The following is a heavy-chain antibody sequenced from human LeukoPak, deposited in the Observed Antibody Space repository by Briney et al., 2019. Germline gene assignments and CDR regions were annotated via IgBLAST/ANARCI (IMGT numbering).Heavy chain of an antibody. V-gene: IGHV4-39*01. CDR2: IYYSGST. Sequence: SETLSLTCTVSGGSISSSSYYWGWIRQPPGKGLEWIGSIYYSGSTYYNPSLKSRVTISVDTSKNQFSLKLSSVTAADTAAYYCARHVAAAGPNFGYWGQGTLVTVSS. D-gene: IGHD6-13*01. J-gene: IGHJ4*02. CDR3: ARHVAAAGPNFGY. CDR1: GGSISSSSYY.